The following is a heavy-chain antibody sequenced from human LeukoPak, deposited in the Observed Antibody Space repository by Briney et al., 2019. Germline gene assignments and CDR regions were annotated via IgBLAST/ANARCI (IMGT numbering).Heavy chain of an antibody. J-gene: IGHJ4*02. CDR2: ISWNSGSI. CDR1: GFTFDDYA. D-gene: IGHD3-10*01. Sequence: SLRLSCAASGFTFDDYAMHWVRQAPGKGLEWVSGISWNSGSIGYADSVKGRFTISRDNAKNSLYLQMNSLRAEDTALYYCAKAMVRGVMGYWGQGTLVTVSS. V-gene: IGHV3-9*01. CDR3: AKAMVRGVMGY.